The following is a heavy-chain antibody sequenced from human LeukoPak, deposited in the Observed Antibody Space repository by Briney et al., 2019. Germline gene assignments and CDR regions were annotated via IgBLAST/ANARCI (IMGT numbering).Heavy chain of an antibody. Sequence: GGSLRLSCAASGFTFSSYGMHWVRQAPGKGLEWVAFIRYDGINKYYAASVKGRFTISRDNSKNTLYLQMNSLRAEDTAVYYCAIVDTAMVDYWGQGTLVTVSS. CDR1: GFTFSSYG. V-gene: IGHV3-30*02. J-gene: IGHJ4*02. D-gene: IGHD5-18*01. CDR3: AIVDTAMVDY. CDR2: IRYDGINK.